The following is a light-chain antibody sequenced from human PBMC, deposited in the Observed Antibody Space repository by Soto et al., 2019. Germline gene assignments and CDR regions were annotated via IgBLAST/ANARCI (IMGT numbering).Light chain of an antibody. CDR3: QQYGNSPGYT. CDR2: GAS. Sequence: EIVLAQSPGTLALSPGERATLSCRASQSVSSSYLAWYQQTPGQAPRLLIYGASFRATGIPDRFSGSGSGTDFTLTISRLEPEDFAVYYCQQYGNSPGYTFGQGTKLELK. J-gene: IGKJ2*01. CDR1: QSVSSSY. V-gene: IGKV3-20*01.